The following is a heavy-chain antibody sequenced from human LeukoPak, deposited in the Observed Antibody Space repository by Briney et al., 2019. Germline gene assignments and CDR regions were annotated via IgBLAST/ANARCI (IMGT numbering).Heavy chain of an antibody. Sequence: GGSLRLSCAASGFTFSSYWMSWVRQAPGKGLEWVANIKQDGRAKYYVDSVKGRFTISRDNAKNSLYLQMNSLRAEDTAVYSCARDKTRGLGYSYSKSGNYFDYWGQGTLVTVSS. CDR3: ARDKTRGLGYSYSKSGNYFDY. J-gene: IGHJ4*02. D-gene: IGHD5-18*01. V-gene: IGHV3-7*01. CDR2: IKQDGRAK. CDR1: GFTFSSYW.